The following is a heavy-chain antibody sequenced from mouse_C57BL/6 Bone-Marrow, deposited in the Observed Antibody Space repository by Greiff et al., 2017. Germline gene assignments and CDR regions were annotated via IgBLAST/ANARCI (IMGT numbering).Heavy chain of an antibody. Sequence: QVQLQQSGAELAKPGASVKLSCTASGYTFTSYWMHWVKQRPGQGLEWIGYINPSSGYTKYNQKFKDKATLTADKSSSTAYMQLSSLTYGDSAVYYCARSPYGSRPWFAYWGQGTLVTVSA. CDR1: GYTFTSYW. CDR2: INPSSGYT. J-gene: IGHJ3*01. CDR3: ARSPYGSRPWFAY. V-gene: IGHV1-7*01. D-gene: IGHD1-1*01.